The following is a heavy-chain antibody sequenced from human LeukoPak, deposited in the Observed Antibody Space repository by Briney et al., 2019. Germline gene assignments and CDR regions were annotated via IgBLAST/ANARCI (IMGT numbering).Heavy chain of an antibody. CDR1: GFTFSDYY. Sequence: GGSLRLSCAASGFTFSDYYMSWIRQAPGKGLEWVSYISSSGSTIYYADSVKGRFTISRDNAKNSLYLQMNSLRAEDTAVHYCARSISYYDFWSGYDYWGQGTLVTVSS. D-gene: IGHD3-3*01. J-gene: IGHJ4*02. CDR3: ARSISYYDFWSGYDY. V-gene: IGHV3-11*01. CDR2: ISSSGSTI.